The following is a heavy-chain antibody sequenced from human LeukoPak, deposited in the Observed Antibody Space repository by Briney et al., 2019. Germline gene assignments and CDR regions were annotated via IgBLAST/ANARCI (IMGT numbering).Heavy chain of an antibody. CDR3: AREGSYDILTGYPSDY. V-gene: IGHV3-30*02. J-gene: IGHJ4*02. CDR2: IRYDGSNK. D-gene: IGHD3-9*01. CDR1: GFTFSSYG. Sequence: GGSLRLSCAASGFTFSSYGMHWVRQAPGKGLEWVAFIRYDGSNKYYADSVKGRFTISRDNSKNTLYLQMNSLRAEDTAVYYCAREGSYDILTGYPSDYWGQGTLVTVSS.